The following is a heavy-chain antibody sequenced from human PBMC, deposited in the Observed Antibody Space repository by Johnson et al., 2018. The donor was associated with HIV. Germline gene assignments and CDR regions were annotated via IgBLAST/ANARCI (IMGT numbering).Heavy chain of an antibody. V-gene: IGHV3-74*01. J-gene: IGHJ3*02. CDR3: AREPGPFEMGGDAFDI. Sequence: VLLLESGGGLVQPGGSLRLSCAASGLTFSSYWMHWVRQAPGKGLVWVSRINSDGSSTSYADSVKGRFTISRDNAKNTLYLQMNSLRAEDTAVYYCAREPGPFEMGGDAFDIWGQGTMVTVSS. CDR2: INSDGSST. D-gene: IGHD5-24*01. CDR1: GLTFSSYW.